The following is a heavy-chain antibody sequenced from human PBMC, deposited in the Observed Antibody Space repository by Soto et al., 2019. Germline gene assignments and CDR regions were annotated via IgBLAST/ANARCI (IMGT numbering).Heavy chain of an antibody. CDR2: INAGNGNT. CDR1: GYTFTSYA. D-gene: IGHD2-15*01. CDR3: AGGGGCSGGSCYSSSFDY. Sequence: QVQLVQSGAEVKKPGASVKVSCKASGYTFTSYAMHWVRQAPGQRLEWMGWINAGNGNTKYSQKFQGRVTITRDTSASTAYMELSSLRSEDTAVYYCAGGGGCSGGSCYSSSFDYWGQGTLVTVSS. V-gene: IGHV1-3*01. J-gene: IGHJ4*02.